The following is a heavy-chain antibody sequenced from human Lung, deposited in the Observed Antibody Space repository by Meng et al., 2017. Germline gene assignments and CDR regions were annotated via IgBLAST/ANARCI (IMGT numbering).Heavy chain of an antibody. J-gene: IGHJ4*02. CDR1: GGSFSGYY. Sequence: QVQLQQWGAGLLKPSEHLSLTCAVYGGSFSGYYWSWIRQPPGKGLEWIGEIIDSGSTNYNPSLKSRVTISVDTSKNQFSLRVTSVTAADRAVYYCVRRTYSSGWYFDYWGQGTLVTVSS. CDR2: IIDSGST. V-gene: IGHV4-34*02. D-gene: IGHD6-19*01. CDR3: VRRTYSSGWYFDY.